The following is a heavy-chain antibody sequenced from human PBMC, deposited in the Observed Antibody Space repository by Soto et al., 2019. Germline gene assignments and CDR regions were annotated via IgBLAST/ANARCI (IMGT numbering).Heavy chain of an antibody. V-gene: IGHV4-59*08. CDR1: GGSISSYH. CDR2: IYYTGST. CDR3: ARGFAIGWYTYYFDL. D-gene: IGHD6-19*01. J-gene: IGHJ4*02. Sequence: PSETLSLTCTVSGGSISSYHWGWIRQPPGKGLEWIGYIYYTGSTNYNPSLKSRVTMSVDTSKNHFSLKLNSVTAADTAVYYCARGFAIGWYTYYFDLWGQGPLVTVSS.